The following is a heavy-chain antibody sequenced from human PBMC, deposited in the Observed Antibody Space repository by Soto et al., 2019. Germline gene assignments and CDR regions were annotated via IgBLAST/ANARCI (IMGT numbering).Heavy chain of an antibody. CDR2: MNPNSGNT. Sequence: ASVKVSCKASGYTFTSYDINWVRQATGQGLEWMGWMNPNSGNTGYAQKFQGRVTMTRNTSISTAYMELSSLRSEDTAVYYCASRYCSSTSCYADYYGMDVWGQGPRSPSP. D-gene: IGHD2-2*01. CDR1: GYTFTSYD. J-gene: IGHJ6*02. V-gene: IGHV1-8*01. CDR3: ASRYCSSTSCYADYYGMDV.